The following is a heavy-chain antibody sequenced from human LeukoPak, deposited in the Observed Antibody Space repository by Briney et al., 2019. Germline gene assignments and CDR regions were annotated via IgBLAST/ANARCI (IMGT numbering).Heavy chain of an antibody. D-gene: IGHD3-22*01. CDR2: ISYDGSNK. CDR1: GFTFSSYA. CDR3: ARGLTDYFDTSGYFDY. V-gene: IGHV3-30*04. Sequence: GGSLRLSCAASGFTFSSYAMHWVRQAPGKGLEWVAVISYDGSNKYYADSVKGRITVSRDNSENTLYLQMNSLRAEDTAVYYCARGLTDYFDTSGYFDYWGQGTLVTVSS. J-gene: IGHJ4*02.